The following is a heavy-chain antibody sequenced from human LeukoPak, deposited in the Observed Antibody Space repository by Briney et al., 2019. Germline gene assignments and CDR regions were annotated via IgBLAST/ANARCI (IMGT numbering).Heavy chain of an antibody. J-gene: IGHJ4*02. CDR1: GGSISSYY. CDR2: IYTSGST. V-gene: IGHV4-4*07. D-gene: IGHD3-10*01. Sequence: PSETLSLTCTVSGGSISSYYWSWIRQPAGKGLEWIGRIYTSGSTNYNPSLKSRVTMSVDTSKNQFSPKLSSVTAADTAVYYCAREFTMVRGVITYFDYWGQGTLVTVSS. CDR3: AREFTMVRGVITYFDY.